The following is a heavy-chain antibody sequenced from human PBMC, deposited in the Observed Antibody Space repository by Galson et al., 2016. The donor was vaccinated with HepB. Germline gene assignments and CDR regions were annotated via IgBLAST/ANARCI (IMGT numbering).Heavy chain of an antibody. J-gene: IGHJ4*02. V-gene: IGHV4-4*02. CDR2: IYHSGIT. CDR1: GDSISSVNW. CDR3: ARAPHNDFVVDY. Sequence: TLSLTCTVSGDSISSVNWWTWVRQSPEKGLEWIGEIYHSGITNYNPSLKSRLTISVDKSKNHFSLHLTSVTAADTAVYYCARAPHNDFVVDYWGQGALVTVSS. D-gene: IGHD2-21*02.